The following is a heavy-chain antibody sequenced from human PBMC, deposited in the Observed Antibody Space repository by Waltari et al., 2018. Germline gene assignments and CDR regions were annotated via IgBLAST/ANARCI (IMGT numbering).Heavy chain of an antibody. Sequence: EVQLVESGGGLVQPGGSLRLSCAASGFTVSSNYMSWVRQAPGKGLGWVSVSYSGGSTYYADSVKGRFTISRHNSKNTLYLQMNSLRAEDTAVYYCAANVPAEDYYYMDVWGKGTTVTISS. CDR2: SYSGGST. D-gene: IGHD2-2*01. V-gene: IGHV3-53*04. CDR3: AANVPAEDYYYMDV. CDR1: GFTVSSNY. J-gene: IGHJ6*03.